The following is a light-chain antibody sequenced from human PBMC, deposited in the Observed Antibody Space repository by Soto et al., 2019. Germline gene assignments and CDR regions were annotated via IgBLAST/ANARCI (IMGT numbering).Light chain of an antibody. V-gene: IGKV1-5*03. CDR1: QSISSW. CDR3: QQYNSLYP. Sequence: DIPMTQSPSTLSASVGDRVTITCRASQSISSWLAWYHQKPWKAPKRLIYKASSLESGVPSRLSGSGSGTEFTLNSSSLQPDAFATYYCQQYNSLYPFGQGTKLEIK. J-gene: IGKJ2*01. CDR2: KAS.